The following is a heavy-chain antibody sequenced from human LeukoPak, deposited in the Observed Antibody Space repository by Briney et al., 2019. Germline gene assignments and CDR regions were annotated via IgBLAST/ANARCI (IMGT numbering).Heavy chain of an antibody. Sequence: GRSLGLSCAASGFTFSSYAMHWVRQAPGKGLEWVAVISYDGSNKYYADSVKGRFTISRDNSKDTLYLQMNSLRAEDTAVYYCARRGAHDAFDIWGQGTMVTVSS. J-gene: IGHJ3*02. CDR1: GFTFSSYA. V-gene: IGHV3-30-3*01. CDR2: ISYDGSNK. CDR3: ARRGAHDAFDI. D-gene: IGHD3-10*01.